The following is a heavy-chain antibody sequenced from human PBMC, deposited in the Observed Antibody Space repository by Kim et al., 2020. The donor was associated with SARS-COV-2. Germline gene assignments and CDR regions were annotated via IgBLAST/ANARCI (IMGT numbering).Heavy chain of an antibody. CDR2: IKQDGSEK. CDR1: GFTFSSYW. CDR3: ARDLRTRITMVRGVIIRNFDY. Sequence: GGSLRLSCAASGFTFSSYWMSWVRQAPGKGLEWVANIKQDGSEKYYVDSVKGRFTISRDNAKNSLYLQMNSLRAEDTAVYYCARDLRTRITMVRGVIIRNFDYWGQGTLVTVSS. V-gene: IGHV3-7*01. J-gene: IGHJ4*02. D-gene: IGHD3-10*01.